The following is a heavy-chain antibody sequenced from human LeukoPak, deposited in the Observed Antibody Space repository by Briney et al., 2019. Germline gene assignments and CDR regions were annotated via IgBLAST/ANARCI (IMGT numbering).Heavy chain of an antibody. V-gene: IGHV4-39*07. Sequence: GSLRLSCAASGFTFSSYEMNWVRQPPGKGLEWIGSIYYSGSTYYNPSLKSRVTISVDTSKNQFSLKLSSVTAADTAVYYCARLTTVNPYYFDYWGQGTLVTVSS. CDR2: IYYSGST. CDR3: ARLTTVNPYYFDY. CDR1: GFTFSSYE. J-gene: IGHJ4*02. D-gene: IGHD4-11*01.